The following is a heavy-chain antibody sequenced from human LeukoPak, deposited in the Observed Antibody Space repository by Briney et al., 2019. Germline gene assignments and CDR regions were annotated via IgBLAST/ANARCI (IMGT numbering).Heavy chain of an antibody. CDR2: IYYSGST. V-gene: IGHV4-30-4*08. CDR1: GGSISSGDYY. D-gene: IGHD3-3*01. J-gene: IGHJ3*02. CDR3: ARAITIFGVPPGPAFDI. Sequence: PSQTLSLTCTVSGGSISSGDYYWSWIRQPPGKGLEWIGYIYYSGSTNYNPSLKSRVTISVDTSKNQFSLKLSSVTAADTAVYYCARAITIFGVPPGPAFDIWGQGTMVTVSS.